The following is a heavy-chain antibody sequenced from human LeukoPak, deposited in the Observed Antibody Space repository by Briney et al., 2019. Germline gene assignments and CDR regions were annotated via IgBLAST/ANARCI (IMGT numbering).Heavy chain of an antibody. D-gene: IGHD6-19*01. CDR3: AKGPRASGWTYFDY. Sequence: PGGSLRLSCAASGFTFSSYAMSWVRQAPGEGLEWVSAISGSGGTTYYADSVKGRFTISRDNSKNTLYLQMNSLRAEDTAVYYCAKGPRASGWTYFDYWGQGTLVTVSS. CDR2: ISGSGGTT. CDR1: GFTFSSYA. V-gene: IGHV3-23*01. J-gene: IGHJ4*02.